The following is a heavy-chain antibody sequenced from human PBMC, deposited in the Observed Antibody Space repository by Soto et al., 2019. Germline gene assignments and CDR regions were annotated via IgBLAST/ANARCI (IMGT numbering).Heavy chain of an antibody. J-gene: IGHJ5*02. CDR3: TTDPDIVVVVAATSNWFDP. D-gene: IGHD2-15*01. CDR2: IKSKTDGGTT. V-gene: IGHV3-15*01. CDR1: GFTFSNAW. Sequence: GGSLRLSCAASGFTFSNAWMSWVRQAPGKGLEWVGRIKSKTDGGTTDYAAPVKGRFTISRDDSKNTLYLQMNSLKTEDTAVYYCTTDPDIVVVVAATSNWFDPWGQGTLVTVSS.